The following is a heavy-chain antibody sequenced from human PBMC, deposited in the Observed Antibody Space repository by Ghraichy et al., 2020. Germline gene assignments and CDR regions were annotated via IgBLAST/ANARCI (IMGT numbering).Heavy chain of an antibody. D-gene: IGHD6-13*01. CDR1: GGSISSESCY. CDR3: ARHLAWYSSSWYTGGFDY. V-gene: IGHV4-39*01. J-gene: IGHJ4*02. Sequence: SQTLALTCAVSGGSISSESCYWGWIRQPPGKGLEWIGSIYYSGRTSYNPSLKIRVTISLDTSKNQFSLQLTSVTAADMAVYYCARHLAWYSSSWYTGGFDYWGQGALVTVSS. CDR2: IYYSGRT.